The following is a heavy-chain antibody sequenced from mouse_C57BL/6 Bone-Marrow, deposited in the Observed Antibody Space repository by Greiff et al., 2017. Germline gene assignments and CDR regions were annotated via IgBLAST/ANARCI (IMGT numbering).Heavy chain of an antibody. V-gene: IGHV5-17*01. Sequence: EVQLVESGGGLVKPGGSLKLSCAASGFTFSDYGMHWVRQAPEKGLEWVAYISSGSSTIYYAATVTGRFTISRDTATHTLFLQMTSLRSEDTAMYDGAGGHYYYGSSYPFAYWGQGTLVTVSA. D-gene: IGHD1-1*01. CDR2: ISSGSSTI. CDR1: GFTFSDYG. CDR3: AGGHYYYGSSYPFAY. J-gene: IGHJ3*01.